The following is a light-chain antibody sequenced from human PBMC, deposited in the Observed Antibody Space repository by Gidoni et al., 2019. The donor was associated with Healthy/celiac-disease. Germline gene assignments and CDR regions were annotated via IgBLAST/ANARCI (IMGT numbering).Light chain of an antibody. J-gene: IGLJ2*01. CDR1: SSDVGGSNY. CDR2: DVS. V-gene: IGLV2-14*01. CDR3: SSYTSSSTVV. Sequence: QSALTQPDSVSGPPGKSSTISCTGTSSDVGGSNYVYWYQQHPLKAPQLMIYDVSNQPSGVSNRFSGSKSGNTASLTISGLQVEDEADYYGSSYTSSSTVVFGGGTKLTVL.